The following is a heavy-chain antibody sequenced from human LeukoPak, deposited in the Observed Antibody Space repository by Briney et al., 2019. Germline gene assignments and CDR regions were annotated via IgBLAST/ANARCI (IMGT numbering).Heavy chain of an antibody. CDR1: GDSFSSSS. J-gene: IGHJ4*02. Sequence: SVKVSCKASGDSFSSSSIGWVRQAPGQGLEWMGRIIPLLDVSNYAQRLQGRVTITADKSTRTAYMELNNLRSEDTAMYYCDILVRGIDYWGQGTLVTVSS. CDR2: IIPLLDVS. D-gene: IGHD3-10*01. CDR3: DILVRGIDY. V-gene: IGHV1-69*02.